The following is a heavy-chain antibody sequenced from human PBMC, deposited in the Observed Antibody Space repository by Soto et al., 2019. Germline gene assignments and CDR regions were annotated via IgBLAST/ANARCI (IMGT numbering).Heavy chain of an antibody. CDR1: GITFRSRA. Sequence: PGGALRPSCVASGITFRSRAMSCVRQAPGEGLAWVSRINGKAANSDYADSVKGRITISRDNAMNRLYLQMDSLRADDTGVYYCVRDLRGAVAGSEFDHWGQGTLVTASS. CDR3: VRDLRGAVAGSEFDH. V-gene: IGHV3-23*01. D-gene: IGHD6-19*01. J-gene: IGHJ4*02. CDR2: INGKAANS.